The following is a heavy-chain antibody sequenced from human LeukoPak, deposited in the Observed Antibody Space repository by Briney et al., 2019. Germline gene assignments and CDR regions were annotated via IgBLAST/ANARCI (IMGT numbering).Heavy chain of an antibody. Sequence: SVKVSCKASGGTFSSYAISWVRQAPGQGLEWMGRIIPILGIANYAQKFQGRVTMTRDTSTSTVYMELSSLRSEDTAVYYCARDRKAIYDILTGYYKGSAFDIWGQGTVVTVSS. V-gene: IGHV1-69*04. CDR2: IIPILGIA. CDR3: ARDRKAIYDILTGYYKGSAFDI. D-gene: IGHD3-9*01. J-gene: IGHJ3*02. CDR1: GGTFSSYA.